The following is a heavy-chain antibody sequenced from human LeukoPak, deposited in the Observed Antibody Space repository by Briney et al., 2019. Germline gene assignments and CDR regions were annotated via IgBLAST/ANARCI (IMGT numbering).Heavy chain of an antibody. J-gene: IGHJ2*01. CDR1: GDSISRES. Sequence: PSETLSLTCTVSGDSISRESWSWIRQAPGKGLECIGYSYDSWRMNYNPSLQSRVTISLDTSKNRLSLQLNSVTAADTAVYYCAMRIQLWSYWHFDLWGRGTLVTVTS. CDR3: AMRIQLWSYWHFDL. CDR2: SYDSWRM. V-gene: IGHV4-4*08. D-gene: IGHD1-1*01.